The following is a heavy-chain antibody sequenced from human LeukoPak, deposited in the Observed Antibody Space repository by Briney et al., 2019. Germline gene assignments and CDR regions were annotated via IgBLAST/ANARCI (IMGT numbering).Heavy chain of an antibody. J-gene: IGHJ4*02. Sequence: GGSLRLSCAASGFTFSSYSMNWVRQAPGKGLEWVSHINIVNNAIYYSDSVKGRFTVSRDNSKNTVFLQMNNLRAEDTATYYCAKDLYGSAILTFDSWGRGALVTVSS. V-gene: IGHV3-48*01. CDR3: AKDLYGSAILTFDS. D-gene: IGHD2-8*02. CDR1: GFTFSSYS. CDR2: INIVNNAI.